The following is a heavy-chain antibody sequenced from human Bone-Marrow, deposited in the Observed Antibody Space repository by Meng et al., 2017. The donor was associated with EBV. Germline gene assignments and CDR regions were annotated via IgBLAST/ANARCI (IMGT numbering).Heavy chain of an antibody. J-gene: IGHJ4*02. CDR2: LIPMSDAP. V-gene: IGHV1-69*01. CDR3: ASESGRGFTPDY. CDR1: GGTFRGDA. Sequence: GQWGQAGVWVKKPWASVKCSCKTSGGTFRGDAVSWVRQAPGQGLEWMGGLIPMSDAPHYAQKFQDRVRITADESTSTHYMDLSGLRSEDTAVYYCASESGRGFTPDYWGQGTLVTVSS. D-gene: IGHD3-10*01.